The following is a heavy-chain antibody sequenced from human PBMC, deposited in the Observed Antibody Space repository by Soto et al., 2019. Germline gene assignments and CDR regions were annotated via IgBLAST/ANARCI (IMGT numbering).Heavy chain of an antibody. CDR3: ARDLSLGPPNDGTRDGIDY. Sequence: KQSQTLSLTCAISGDSVSSNSAAWNWIRQSPSRGLEWLGRTYYRSKWYNDYAVSVKSRITINPDTSKNQFSLQLNSVTPEDTAVYYCARDLSLGPPNDGTRDGIDYWGQGTLVTVSS. CDR2: TYYRSKWYN. CDR1: GDSVSSNSAA. V-gene: IGHV6-1*01. J-gene: IGHJ4*02. D-gene: IGHD1-1*01.